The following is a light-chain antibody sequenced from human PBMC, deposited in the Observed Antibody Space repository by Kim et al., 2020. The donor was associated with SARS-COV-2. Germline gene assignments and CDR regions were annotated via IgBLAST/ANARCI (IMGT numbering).Light chain of an antibody. CDR3: QSWDISNFYV. V-gene: IGLV3-1*01. CDR2: QGN. CDR1: KLGDKY. J-gene: IGLJ1*01. Sequence: SYELTQPPSVSVSPGQTASITCSGDKLGDKYACWYQQKPGQSPVLVIYQGNKRPSGIPERFSGSNSGNTATLTISGTQAMDEADYYCQSWDISNFYVFGTGTKVTVL.